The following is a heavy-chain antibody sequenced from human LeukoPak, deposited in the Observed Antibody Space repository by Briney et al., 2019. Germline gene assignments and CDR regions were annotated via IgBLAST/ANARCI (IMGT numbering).Heavy chain of an antibody. CDR3: AKSLGGTYYDFWSYTS. V-gene: IGHV3-23*01. D-gene: IGHD3-3*01. CDR1: GFTFSTYA. J-gene: IGHJ4*02. Sequence: AGGSLRLSCAASGFTFSTYAMSWVRQAPGKGLEWVSVISASGGPTYYADSVKGRFTISRDNSKNTLYLQMNSLRAEDTAVYYCAKSLGGTYYDFWSYTSWGQGTLVTVSS. CDR2: ISASGGPT.